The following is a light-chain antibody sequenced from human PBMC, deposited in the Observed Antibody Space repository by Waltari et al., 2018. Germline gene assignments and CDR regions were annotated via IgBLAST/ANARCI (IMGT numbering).Light chain of an antibody. Sequence: EIVLTQSPGTLSLSPGERATLFCRASQSIGKYLVWYQQKPGQAPRLLIYGASTRATGIPDRFSGGGSGTDFSLCITRLEPEDFAVYYCQHYVRLPATFGQGTTVEI. CDR2: GAS. V-gene: IGKV3-20*01. J-gene: IGKJ1*01. CDR1: QSIGKY. CDR3: QHYVRLPAT.